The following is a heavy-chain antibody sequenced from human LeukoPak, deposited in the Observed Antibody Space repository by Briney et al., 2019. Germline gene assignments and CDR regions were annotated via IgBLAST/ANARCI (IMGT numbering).Heavy chain of an antibody. CDR2: ISSGGSTI. J-gene: IGHJ4*02. CDR1: GFTFSSYS. CDR3: VRGDQEASEPAFDY. D-gene: IGHD1-14*01. Sequence: GGSLRLSCAASGFTFSSYSMNWVRQAPGRGLEWVSYISSGGSTIYYADSVRGRFSISRDTAKNSLYLEMNSLRDEDTAMYYCVRGDQEASEPAFDYWGQGTLVTVSS. V-gene: IGHV3-48*02.